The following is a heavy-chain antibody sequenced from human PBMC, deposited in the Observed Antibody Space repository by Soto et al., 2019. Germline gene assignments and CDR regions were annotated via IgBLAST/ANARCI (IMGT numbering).Heavy chain of an antibody. Sequence: QVQLVQSGAEVKKPGASVKVSCKASGYTFTSYGISWVRQAPGQGLEWMGWISAYNGNTNYAQKLQGRVTMTTDTSTSTDYMELRSLRSDDTAVYYCARDIGLEGGSSSATFDYWGQGTLVTVSS. CDR1: GYTFTSYG. V-gene: IGHV1-18*01. D-gene: IGHD6-6*01. CDR3: ARDIGLEGGSSSATFDY. J-gene: IGHJ4*02. CDR2: ISAYNGNT.